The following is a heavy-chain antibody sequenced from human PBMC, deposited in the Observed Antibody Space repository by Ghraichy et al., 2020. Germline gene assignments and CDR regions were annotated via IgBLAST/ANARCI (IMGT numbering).Heavy chain of an antibody. J-gene: IGHJ6*02. CDR1: GVSLSGYY. Sequence: SQTLSLTCAVYGVSLSGYYWSWIRQPPGKWLEWIGEINHSGSTNYNPSLKSRVTISVDTSKNQFSLKLSSVTAADTAVYYCARGRRKLGYCSGGSCSFYGMDVWGEGTTVTVS. V-gene: IGHV4-34*01. D-gene: IGHD2-15*01. CDR3: ARGRRKLGYCSGGSCSFYGMDV. CDR2: INHSGST.